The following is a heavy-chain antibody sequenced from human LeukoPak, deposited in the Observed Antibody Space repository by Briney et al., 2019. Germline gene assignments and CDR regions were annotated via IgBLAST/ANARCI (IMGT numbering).Heavy chain of an antibody. CDR1: RYPPTGYI. J-gene: IGHJ3*02. D-gene: IGHD5-24*01. Sequence: GASVKVSRKPSRYPPTGYIVHTVSQAPGQGLEWMGWLNPNSGGTNFAQKFQGRGTMTRDTSISTAYMELSRLRSDDTAVYFCARVMASDDAFDIWGQGTIVTVSS. CDR2: LNPNSGGT. V-gene: IGHV1-2*02. CDR3: ARVMASDDAFDI.